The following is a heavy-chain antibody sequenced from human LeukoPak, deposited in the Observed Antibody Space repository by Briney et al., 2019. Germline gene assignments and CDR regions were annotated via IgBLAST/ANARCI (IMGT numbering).Heavy chain of an antibody. J-gene: IGHJ4*02. Sequence: AETLSLTCTVSGGSITSYYWAWLRQPPGKGLEWIGYLYYSGYSNYNPSLKSRVSMSVDTSKNQFSLNLTSVTAADTAVYYCARHSIASDGARLFDYWGRGTLVTVSS. D-gene: IGHD2-21*01. CDR2: LYYSGYS. CDR3: ARHSIASDGARLFDY. CDR1: GGSITSYY. V-gene: IGHV4-59*08.